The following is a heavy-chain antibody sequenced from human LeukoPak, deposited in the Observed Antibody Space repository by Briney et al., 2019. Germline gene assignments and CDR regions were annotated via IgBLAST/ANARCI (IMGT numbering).Heavy chain of an antibody. Sequence: SQTLSLTCTVSGGSISSGDYYWSWIRQPPGKGLEWIGYIYYSGSTYYNPSLKSRVTISVDTSKNQFSLKLSSVTAADTAVYYCARDGGYSYGVFDYWGQGTLVTASS. CDR1: GGSISSGDYY. D-gene: IGHD5-18*01. J-gene: IGHJ4*02. V-gene: IGHV4-30-4*01. CDR3: ARDGGYSYGVFDY. CDR2: IYYSGST.